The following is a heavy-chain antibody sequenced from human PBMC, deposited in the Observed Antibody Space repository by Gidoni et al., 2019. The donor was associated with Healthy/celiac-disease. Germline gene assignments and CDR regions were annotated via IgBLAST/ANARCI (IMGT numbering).Heavy chain of an antibody. V-gene: IGHV3-15*01. CDR1: GFTLSNAW. CDR2: IKSKTDGGTT. Sequence: FSCAASGFTLSNAWISWVRQAPGQGREWVGRIKSKTDGGTTDYAEPVKGRFTIARDDSKNTLYLQMNSRKTEDTAVDYCTSGYDNWFDPWGQGTLVTVSS. J-gene: IGHJ5*02. D-gene: IGHD6-13*01. CDR3: TSGYDNWFDP.